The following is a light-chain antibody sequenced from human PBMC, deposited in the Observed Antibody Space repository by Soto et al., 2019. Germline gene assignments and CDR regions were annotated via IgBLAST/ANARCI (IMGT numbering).Light chain of an antibody. CDR1: SSNIGSNT. Sequence: QAVVTQPPSASGTPGQRVTISCSGSSSNIGSNTVNWYQQLPGTAPKLLIYSNNQRPSGVPDRFSGSKSGTSASLAISGRHSEHEADYYCAAWDDSLNGPVFGGGTKLTVL. J-gene: IGLJ2*01. V-gene: IGLV1-44*01. CDR2: SNN. CDR3: AAWDDSLNGPV.